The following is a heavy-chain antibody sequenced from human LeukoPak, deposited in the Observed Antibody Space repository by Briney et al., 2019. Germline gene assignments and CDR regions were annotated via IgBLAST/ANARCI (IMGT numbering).Heavy chain of an antibody. V-gene: IGHV1-69*06. CDR1: GGTFSSYA. J-gene: IGHJ4*02. D-gene: IGHD5-18*01. CDR2: IIPMSGTV. CDR3: ARETGYAYGRAPLDY. Sequence: ASVKVSCKASGGTFSSYAISRVRQAPGQGLEWMGGIIPMSGTVNNAQKFQGRVTITADKSTGTAYMELSSLRSDDTAVYYCARETGYAYGRAPLDYWGQGTLVTVSS.